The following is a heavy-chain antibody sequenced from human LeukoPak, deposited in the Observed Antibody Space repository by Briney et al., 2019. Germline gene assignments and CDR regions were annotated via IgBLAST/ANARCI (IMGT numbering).Heavy chain of an antibody. CDR2: INPNSGGT. Sequence: ASVKVSCKASGYSFTGYFMHWVRQAPGQGLEWMGWINPNSGGTNYAQKFQGRVTMTRDTSISTAYMELSRLRSDDTAVYYCARDVARYYFDYWGQGTLVTVSS. V-gene: IGHV1-2*02. D-gene: IGHD5-12*01. CDR3: ARDVARYYFDY. CDR1: GYSFTGYF. J-gene: IGHJ4*02.